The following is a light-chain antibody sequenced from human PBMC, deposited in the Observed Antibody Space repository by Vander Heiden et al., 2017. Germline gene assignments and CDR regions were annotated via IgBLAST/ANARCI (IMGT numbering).Light chain of an antibody. CDR2: AAS. Sequence: DIQMTQSPSSLSASVGDRVTITCRASQSSTSYLNWYQQKPGEAPKLLIYAASTLESGVPSRFSGSGSGTDFTLTISSLQPEDFATYYCQHRYSAPYTFGQGTKLEIK. V-gene: IGKV1-39*01. J-gene: IGKJ2*01. CDR3: QHRYSAPYT. CDR1: QSSTSY.